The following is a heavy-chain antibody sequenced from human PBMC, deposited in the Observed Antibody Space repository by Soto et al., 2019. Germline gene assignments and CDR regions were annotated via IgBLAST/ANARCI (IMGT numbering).Heavy chain of an antibody. CDR2: INHSGST. Sequence: QVQLQQWGAGLLKPSETLSLTCAVYGGSFSGYYWSWIRQPQGKGLEWIGEINHSGSTNYNPSLKSRVTISVDTSKNQFSLKLSSVTAADTAVYYCARARNSGYRPFDYWGQGTLVTVSS. CDR3: ARARNSGYRPFDY. D-gene: IGHD5-12*01. J-gene: IGHJ4*02. V-gene: IGHV4-34*01. CDR1: GGSFSGYY.